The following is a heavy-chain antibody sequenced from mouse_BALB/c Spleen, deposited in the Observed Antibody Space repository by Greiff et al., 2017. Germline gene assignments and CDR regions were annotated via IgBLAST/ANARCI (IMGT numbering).Heavy chain of an antibody. CDR1: GYTFTSYW. V-gene: IGHV1S81*02. J-gene: IGHJ2*01. CDR2: INPSNGRT. D-gene: IGHD1-1*01. CDR3: ARWGYYGSVYYFDY. Sequence: QVQLQQPGAELVKPGASVKLSCKASGYTFTSYWMHWVKQRPGQGLEWIGEINPSNGRTNYNEKFKDKATLTADKSSSTAYMQLSSLTSEDSAVYYCARWGYYGSVYYFDYWGQGTTLTVSS.